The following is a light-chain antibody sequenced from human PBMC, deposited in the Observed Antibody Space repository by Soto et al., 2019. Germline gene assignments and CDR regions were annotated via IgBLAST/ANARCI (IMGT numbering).Light chain of an antibody. V-gene: IGKV3-11*01. CDR1: QSVSSY. J-gene: IGKJ4*01. CDR3: QQRSNWPPSLT. Sequence: EIVLTQSPATLSLSPGERVTLSCRASQSVSSYLAWYRQKPGQAPRLLIYDASNRATGIPARFSGSGSGTDFTLTISSLEPEDFAVYYCQQRSNWPPSLTFGGGTKVEIK. CDR2: DAS.